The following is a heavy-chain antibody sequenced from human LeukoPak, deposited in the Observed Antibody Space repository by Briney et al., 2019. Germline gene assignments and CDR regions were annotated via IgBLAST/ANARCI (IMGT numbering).Heavy chain of an antibody. Sequence: SVKVSCKASGGTFSSYAISWVRQAPGQGLEWMGGIIPIFGTANYTQKFQGRVTMTRDTSTSTVYMELSSLRYEDTAVYYCARADFGGNSDYYYYGLDVWGQGTTVTVSS. CDR2: IIPIFGTA. J-gene: IGHJ6*02. CDR3: ARADFGGNSDYYYYGLDV. CDR1: GGTFSSYA. D-gene: IGHD4-23*01. V-gene: IGHV1-69*05.